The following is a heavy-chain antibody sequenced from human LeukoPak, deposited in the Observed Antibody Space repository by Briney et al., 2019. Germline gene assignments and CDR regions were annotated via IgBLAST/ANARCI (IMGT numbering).Heavy chain of an antibody. J-gene: IGHJ3*02. CDR1: GYTFTGYY. CDR3: ARLDYYDSSTDAFDI. D-gene: IGHD3-22*01. CDR2: INAGNGNT. V-gene: IGHV1-3*01. Sequence: ASVKVSCKASGYTFTGYYMHWVRQAPGQGLEWMGWINAGNGNTKYSQKFQGRVTIARDTSASTAYMELSSLRSEDTAVYYCARLDYYDSSTDAFDIWGQGTMVTVSS.